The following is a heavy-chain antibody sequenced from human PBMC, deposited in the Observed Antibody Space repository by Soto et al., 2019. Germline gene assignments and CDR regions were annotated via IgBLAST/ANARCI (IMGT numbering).Heavy chain of an antibody. CDR2: MNPDSGHA. V-gene: IGHV1-8*01. D-gene: IGHD2-15*01. J-gene: IGHJ4*02. CDR1: GYTFTNSD. Sequence: QVQLVQSGAEVKKPGASVKVSCKASGYTFTNSDINWVRQAPGQGLEWMGWMNPDSGHAAYAQKFQGRVTLTTSTSTSTVYMAMRRLGSEDTAVYCCARRPHCSGGICYYGLDNWGQGALVTVSS. CDR3: ARRPHCSGGICYYGLDN.